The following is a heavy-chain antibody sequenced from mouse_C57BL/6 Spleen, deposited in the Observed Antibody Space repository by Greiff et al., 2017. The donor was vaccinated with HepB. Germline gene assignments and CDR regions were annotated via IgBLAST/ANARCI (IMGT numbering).Heavy chain of an antibody. Sequence: EVQLQQSGPELVKPGASVKMSCKASGYTFTDYNMHWVKQSHGKSLEWIGYINPNNGGTSYNQKFKGKATLTVNKSSSTAYMELRSLTSEDSAVYYCARGRAYDYDGYFDVWGTGTTVTVSS. CDR2: INPNNGGT. J-gene: IGHJ1*03. V-gene: IGHV1-22*01. D-gene: IGHD2-4*01. CDR3: ARGRAYDYDGYFDV. CDR1: GYTFTDYN.